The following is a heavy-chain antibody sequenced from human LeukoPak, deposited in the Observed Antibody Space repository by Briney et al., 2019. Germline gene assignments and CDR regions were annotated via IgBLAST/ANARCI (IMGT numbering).Heavy chain of an antibody. CDR2: ISSSSGYI. V-gene: IGHV3-21*01. Sequence: GESLRLSCAASGFTFSTYSMNWLRLAPGKGLEWVSSISSSSGYIYYADSVKGRFTISRDNAENSLYLQMNSLRAEDTAVYYCARAKTYSGSYYDAFDIWGQGTMVTVSS. D-gene: IGHD1-26*01. CDR1: GFTFSTYS. J-gene: IGHJ3*02. CDR3: ARAKTYSGSYYDAFDI.